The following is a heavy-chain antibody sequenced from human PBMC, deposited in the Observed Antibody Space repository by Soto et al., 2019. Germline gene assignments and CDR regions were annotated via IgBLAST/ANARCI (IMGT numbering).Heavy chain of an antibody. V-gene: IGHV3-23*01. CDR1: GFTFSSYA. Sequence: EVQLLESGGGLVQPGGSLRISCAASGFTFSSYAMSWVRQAPGKGLKWVSDISGSGGSTYYADSVKGRFTISRDNSKNTLYLQMNSLRAEDTAVYYCAKGPGGSGPYGGIKFWFDPWGQGTLVTVSS. CDR3: AKGPGGSGPYGGIKFWFDP. CDR2: ISGSGGST. D-gene: IGHD2-15*01. J-gene: IGHJ5*02.